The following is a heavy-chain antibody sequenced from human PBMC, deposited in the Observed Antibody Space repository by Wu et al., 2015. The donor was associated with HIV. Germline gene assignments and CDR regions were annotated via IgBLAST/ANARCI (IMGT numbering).Heavy chain of an antibody. D-gene: IGHD3-22*01. CDR2: IIPILGTA. J-gene: IGHJ4*02. CDR1: GGTFSSYA. V-gene: IGHV1-69*11. Sequence: VQLVQSGAEVKKPGSSVKVSCKASGGTFSSYAISWVRQAPGQGLEWMGRIIPILGTANYAQKFQGRVTITADESTSTAYMELSSLRSEDTAVYYCARGRRGYYDSSGYYGGWGQGTLVTVSS. CDR3: ARGRRGYYDSSGYYGG.